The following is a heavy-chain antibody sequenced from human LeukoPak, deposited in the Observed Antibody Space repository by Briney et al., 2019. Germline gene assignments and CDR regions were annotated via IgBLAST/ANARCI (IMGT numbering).Heavy chain of an antibody. D-gene: IGHD5-12*01. J-gene: IGHJ4*02. Sequence: GGSLRLSCAVSEFTFSNCWMHWVRQVPGKGLVWVSRINTDGSRTSYADSVKGRFTISRDNAKNTLYLQINSLRAEDTAVYYCAKDLLLRGYSGYVIDYWGQGTLVTVSS. CDR2: INTDGSRT. CDR3: AKDLLLRGYSGYVIDY. CDR1: EFTFSNCW. V-gene: IGHV3-74*01.